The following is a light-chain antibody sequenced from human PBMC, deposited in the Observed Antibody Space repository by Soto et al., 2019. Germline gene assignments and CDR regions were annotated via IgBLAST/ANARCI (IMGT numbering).Light chain of an antibody. Sequence: QSVLTQPASVSGSPGQSITISCTGTSSDFGAYKSVSWYQQHPGEAPKLMIYEVTNRPSGVSNRFSGSKSGNTASLAISGLQAEDEAHYYSSSYTSINTVVFGGGTKLTVL. CDR1: SSDFGAYKS. CDR2: EVT. CDR3: SSYTSINTVV. V-gene: IGLV2-14*01. J-gene: IGLJ2*01.